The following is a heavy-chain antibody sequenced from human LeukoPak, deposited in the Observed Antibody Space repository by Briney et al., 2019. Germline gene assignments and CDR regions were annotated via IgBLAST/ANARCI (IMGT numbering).Heavy chain of an antibody. V-gene: IGHV3-21*04. CDR2: ISSSSTYI. CDR3: ARDLMMEGRYFNYYMDV. D-gene: IGHD2-8*01. CDR1: GFTFSTYT. J-gene: IGHJ6*03. Sequence: GGSLRLSCAASGFTFSTYTMNWVRRAPGKGLEWVSSISSSSTYIYYEGSLKGRFTISRDNAKNSLYLQMNSLRAEDTALYYCARDLMMEGRYFNYYMDVWGEGTTVTVSS.